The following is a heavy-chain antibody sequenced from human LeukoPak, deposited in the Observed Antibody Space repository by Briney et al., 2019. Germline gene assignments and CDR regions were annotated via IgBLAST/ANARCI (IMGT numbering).Heavy chain of an antibody. CDR2: INPSGGST. Sequence: ASVKVSCKASGYTFTSYYMHWVRPAPGQGLEWMGIINPSGGSTSYAQKFQGRVTMTRDTSTSTVYMELSSLRSEDTAVYYCARVRGVVVVAANDAFDIWGQGTMVTVSS. J-gene: IGHJ3*02. V-gene: IGHV1-46*01. CDR1: GYTFTSYY. D-gene: IGHD2-15*01. CDR3: ARVRGVVVVAANDAFDI.